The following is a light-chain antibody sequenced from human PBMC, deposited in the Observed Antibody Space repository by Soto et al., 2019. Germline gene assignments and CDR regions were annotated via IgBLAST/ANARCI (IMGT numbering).Light chain of an antibody. Sequence: LTQPASVSGSPGQSIAISCTGTSSDVGSYNYVSWYQHHPGKAPKVMIYDVSSRPSGVSNRFSGSKSGNTASLTTSGLQAEDEADYYCISYTTISTYVFGTGTKVTVL. CDR2: DVS. V-gene: IGLV2-14*03. J-gene: IGLJ1*01. CDR1: SSDVGSYNY. CDR3: ISYTTISTYV.